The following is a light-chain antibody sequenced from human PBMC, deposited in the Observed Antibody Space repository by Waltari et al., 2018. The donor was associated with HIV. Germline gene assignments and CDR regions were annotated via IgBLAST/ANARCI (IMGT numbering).Light chain of an antibody. Sequence: QSALTQPASVSGSPGQSITISCTGTSSDVGSYNLVSWYQQHPGKAPKLMIYEVSKRPSGVSNRFSGSKSGNTAFLTISGLQAEDEADYYCCSYAGSSTPVFGGGTKLTVL. CDR2: EVS. CDR1: SSDVGSYNL. CDR3: CSYAGSSTPV. J-gene: IGLJ2*01. V-gene: IGLV2-23*02.